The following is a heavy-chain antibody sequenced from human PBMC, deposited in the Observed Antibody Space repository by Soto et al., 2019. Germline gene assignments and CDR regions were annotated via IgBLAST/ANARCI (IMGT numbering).Heavy chain of an antibody. CDR3: ASEYDYGDLNYYYYGMDV. D-gene: IGHD4-17*01. J-gene: IGHJ6*02. V-gene: IGHV3-48*02. CDR2: ISSCSSTI. CDR1: GFTFSSYS. Sequence: EVQLVESGGGLVQPGGSLRLSCAASGFTFSSYSMNWVRQAPGKGLEWVSYISSCSSTIYYADSVKGRFTISRDNAKNSLYLQMNSLRDEDTAVYYCASEYDYGDLNYYYYGMDVWGQGTTVTVSS.